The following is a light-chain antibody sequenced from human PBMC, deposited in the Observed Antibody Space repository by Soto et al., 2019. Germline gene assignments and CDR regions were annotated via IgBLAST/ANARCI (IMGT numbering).Light chain of an antibody. CDR2: GAS. Sequence: EIVLTQSPGTLSLSPGERATLSCRASQSVSRDYLAWYQQKPGQAPRFLIYGASSRATGIPDRFSGSGSGTDFTLTISRLEPEDFAVYYCQQYGSSPLTCGQGTKVEIK. CDR3: QQYGSSPLT. CDR1: QSVSRDY. J-gene: IGKJ1*01. V-gene: IGKV3-20*01.